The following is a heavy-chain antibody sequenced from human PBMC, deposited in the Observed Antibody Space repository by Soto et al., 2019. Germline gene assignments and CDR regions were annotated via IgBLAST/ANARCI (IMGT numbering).Heavy chain of an antibody. CDR3: ERVVDTAMACFDY. J-gene: IGHJ4*02. D-gene: IGHD5-18*01. CDR2: IRGYNGDT. Sequence: QVHLVQSGAEVKKPGASVKVSCKSSGYTFTSYAISWVRQAPGQGLEWMGWIRGYNGDTKTAQKLQGRVTMTTDTSTGTAYMELRSLRSDDTAVYYCERVVDTAMACFDYWGLGTLVTVS. CDR1: GYTFTSYA. V-gene: IGHV1-18*01.